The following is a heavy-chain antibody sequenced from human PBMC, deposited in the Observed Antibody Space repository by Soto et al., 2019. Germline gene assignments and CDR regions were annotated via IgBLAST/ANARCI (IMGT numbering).Heavy chain of an antibody. CDR3: ATTTRLERYDYVWGSHYYYYGMDV. D-gene: IGHD3-16*01. J-gene: IGHJ6*02. CDR1: GGSISSSSYY. Sequence: PSETLSLTCTVSGGSISSSSYYWGWIRQPPGKGLEWIGSIYYSGSTYYNPSLKSRVTISVDTSKNQFSLKLSSVTAADTAVYYCATTTRLERYDYVWGSHYYYYGMDVWGQGTTVTVS. V-gene: IGHV4-39*01. CDR2: IYYSGST.